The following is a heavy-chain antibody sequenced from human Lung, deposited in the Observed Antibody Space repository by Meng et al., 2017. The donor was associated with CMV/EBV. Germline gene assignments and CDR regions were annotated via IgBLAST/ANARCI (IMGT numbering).Heavy chain of an antibody. Sequence: SGYTFNNYGVTWVRQAPGQGLEWMGWISGYNGDTKYAQQFQGRVTLTTDTSTGTAYMELRSLRSDDTAIYFCARGEMADPYWYFDLWGRGTLVTVSS. CDR2: ISGYNGDT. CDR3: ARGEMADPYWYFDL. J-gene: IGHJ2*01. D-gene: IGHD5-24*01. V-gene: IGHV1-18*04. CDR1: GYTFNNYG.